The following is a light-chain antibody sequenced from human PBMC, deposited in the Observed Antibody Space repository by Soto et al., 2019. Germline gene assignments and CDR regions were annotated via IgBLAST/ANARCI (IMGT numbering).Light chain of an antibody. V-gene: IGLV1-44*01. CDR2: NNN. CDR1: SSNIGTNV. J-gene: IGLJ3*02. Sequence: QTVVTQPPSASGTPGQRVTISCSGSSSNIGTNVVNWYQQFPGTAPKLLIFNNNNRPSGVPDRFSGSKSGSSASLAISGLLSEDEADYYCAGWDESLSGPVFGGGTKLTVL. CDR3: AGWDESLSGPV.